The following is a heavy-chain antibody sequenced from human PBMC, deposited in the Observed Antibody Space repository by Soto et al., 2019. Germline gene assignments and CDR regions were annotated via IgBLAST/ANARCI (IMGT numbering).Heavy chain of an antibody. V-gene: IGHV3-23*01. D-gene: IGHD3-9*01. J-gene: IGHJ4*02. Sequence: LLESGGGLVQPGESLKLSCAVSGFTFRNYAMSWVRQAPGKGLEWVPGITGTGSSTSYSDSVRGRFTISRDNSKNTLYLLMNSLRAEDTAVYWCAKTPNSRLLNSWGQGALVTVSS. CDR2: ITGTGSST. CDR3: AKTPNSRLLNS. CDR1: GFTFRNYA.